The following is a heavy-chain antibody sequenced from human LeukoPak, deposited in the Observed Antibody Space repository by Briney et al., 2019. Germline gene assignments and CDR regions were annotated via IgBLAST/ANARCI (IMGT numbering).Heavy chain of an antibody. CDR2: ISSSDNPI. D-gene: IGHD3-10*02. V-gene: IGHV3-48*03. J-gene: IGHJ6*04. CDR1: GFTFSSYE. Sequence: AGSLRLSCSAAGFTFSSYEINWVRQAPGKGLEWVSYISSSDNPIYYADSVKGRFTISRDNAKNSLYLQMNSLRAEETAVYYCAELGITMIGGVWGKGTTVTVSS. CDR3: AELGITMIGGV.